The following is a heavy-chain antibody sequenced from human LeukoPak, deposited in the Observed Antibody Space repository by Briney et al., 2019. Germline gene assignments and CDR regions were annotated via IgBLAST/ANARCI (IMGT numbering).Heavy chain of an antibody. D-gene: IGHD4-17*01. J-gene: IGHJ4*02. CDR2: INPHGGST. CDR1: GYTFSNYY. Sequence: GASVKVSCQVAGYTFSNYYMHWVRQAPGQGLEWMGIINPHGGSTSYAQKFQGRVTMTADTSTSTVYMELTSLRSEDTAVYYCARVTVTTWTDYFDYWGQGTLVTVSS. V-gene: IGHV1-46*01. CDR3: ARVTVTTWTDYFDY.